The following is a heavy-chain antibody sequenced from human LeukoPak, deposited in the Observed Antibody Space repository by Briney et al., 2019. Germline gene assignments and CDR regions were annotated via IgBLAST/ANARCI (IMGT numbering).Heavy chain of an antibody. D-gene: IGHD3-10*01. CDR3: AIGGGSYGSGSYYKNWFDP. CDR2: IIASSGNS. CDR1: CYTFTSCG. Sequence: AAVKDSCKASCYTFTSCGISWVGQAPGQEREGMGWIIASSGNSNYEQTLHDRVTMTTDTSTSTAYMELRSLRSDDTAAYYCAIGGGSYGSGSYYKNWFDPWGQGTLVTISS. V-gene: IGHV1-18*04. J-gene: IGHJ5*02.